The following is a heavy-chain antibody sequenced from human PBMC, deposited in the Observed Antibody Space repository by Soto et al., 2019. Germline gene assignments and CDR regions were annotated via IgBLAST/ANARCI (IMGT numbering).Heavy chain of an antibody. D-gene: IGHD4-17*01. CDR3: ARDINSVGDYDDYEEWWFDP. CDR1: GGSISSGGYY. J-gene: IGHJ5*02. CDR2: IYYSGST. Sequence: SETLSLTCTVSGGSISSGGYYWSWIRQHPGKGLEWIGYIYYSGSTYYNPSLKSRVTISVDTSKNQLSLKLSSVTAADTAVYYCARDINSVGDYDDYEEWWFDPWGQGTLVTVSS. V-gene: IGHV4-31*03.